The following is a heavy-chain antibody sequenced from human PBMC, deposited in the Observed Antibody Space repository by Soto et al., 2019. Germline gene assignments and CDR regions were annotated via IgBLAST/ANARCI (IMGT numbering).Heavy chain of an antibody. J-gene: IGHJ4*02. CDR1: GFTFSSYS. CDR3: ARVSVTWIQLWSFDY. Sequence: GGSLRLSCAASGFTFSSYSMNWVRQAPGKGLEWVSYISSSSSTIYYADSVKGRFTISRDNAKNSLYLQMNSLRDEDTAVYYCARVSVTWIQLWSFDYWGQGTLVTVSS. CDR2: ISSSSSTI. D-gene: IGHD5-18*01. V-gene: IGHV3-48*02.